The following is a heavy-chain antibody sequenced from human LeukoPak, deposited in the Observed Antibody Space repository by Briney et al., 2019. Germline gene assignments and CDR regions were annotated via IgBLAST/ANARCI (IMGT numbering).Heavy chain of an antibody. CDR1: GFTFSGYW. CDR2: IIQDGSEE. Sequence: GGSLRLSCAASGFTFSGYWMSWVRQAPGKGLEWVANIIQDGSEESYVDSVKGRFTISRDNAKKSLYLQINSLGVEDTAVYYCATGGGDYWGHGTLVTVSS. CDR3: ATGGGDY. J-gene: IGHJ4*01. V-gene: IGHV3-7*01.